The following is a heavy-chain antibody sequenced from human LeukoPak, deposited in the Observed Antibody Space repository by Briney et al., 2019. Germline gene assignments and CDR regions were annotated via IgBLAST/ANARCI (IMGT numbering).Heavy chain of an antibody. V-gene: IGHV4-59*08. CDR1: GGSMSPXX. CDR3: VRFTTATFSFDY. J-gene: IGHJ4*02. Sequence: SEXXXLXXSVSGGSMSPXXXXWXRXPPXKXXXWIVYHSSRCPTDYNPSLKSRVTFSVDTSKHQFSLKLNSVTAAHTAVYYCVRFTTATFSFDYWGQGALVTVSS. D-gene: IGHD4-17*01. CDR2: HSSRCPT.